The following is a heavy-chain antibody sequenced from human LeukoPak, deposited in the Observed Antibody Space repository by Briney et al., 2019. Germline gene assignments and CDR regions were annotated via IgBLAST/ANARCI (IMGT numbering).Heavy chain of an antibody. Sequence: ASVKVSCKASAYTFTGYYMHWVRQAPGQGLEWMGWISAYNGNTNYAQKLQGRVTMTTDTSTSTAYMELRSLRSDDTAVYYCARDPVAYYYDSSGYSFDYWGQGTLVTVSS. V-gene: IGHV1-18*04. CDR3: ARDPVAYYYDSSGYSFDY. J-gene: IGHJ4*02. D-gene: IGHD3-22*01. CDR1: AYTFTGYY. CDR2: ISAYNGNT.